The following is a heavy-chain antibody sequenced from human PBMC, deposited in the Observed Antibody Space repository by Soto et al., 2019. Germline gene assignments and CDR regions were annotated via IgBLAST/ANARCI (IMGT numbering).Heavy chain of an antibody. CDR3: ARVSTYYYDIYFDY. J-gene: IGHJ4*02. CDR1: GYTFTGYY. Sequence: ASVKVSCRASGYTFTGYYMHWVRQAPGQGLEWMGWINPNSGGRNYAHKFQCRFTMTRDTSISTAYMELSRLRSDDTAVYYCARVSTYYYDIYFDYWGQGTLVTVSS. D-gene: IGHD3-22*01. V-gene: IGHV1-2*07. CDR2: INPNSGGR.